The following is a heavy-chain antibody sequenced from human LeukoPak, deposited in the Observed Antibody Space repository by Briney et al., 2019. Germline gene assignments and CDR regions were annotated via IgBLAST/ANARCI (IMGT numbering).Heavy chain of an antibody. CDR1: GGSVSSGTYF. Sequence: SETLSLTCTVSGGSVSSGTYFWTWVRQPPGKGLEWIGHIHYSVTTNYNPSLKSRVTMSLDTSKNQFSLKLTSVTAADTAIYFCARWGSYWGQGILVTVSS. CDR2: IHYSVTT. V-gene: IGHV4-61*01. CDR3: ARWGSY. J-gene: IGHJ4*02. D-gene: IGHD7-27*01.